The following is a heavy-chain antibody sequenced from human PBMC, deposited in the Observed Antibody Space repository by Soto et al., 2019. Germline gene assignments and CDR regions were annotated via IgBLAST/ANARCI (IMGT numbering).Heavy chain of an antibody. V-gene: IGHV3-9*01. CDR2: ISWSGGSI. Sequence: EVQLVESGGGLVQPGRSLRLSCTASGFSFGDYGMHWVRQLPGKGLEWVSGISWSGGSIGYADSVKGRFSISRDNAKKSLYLQRNSRSPEDTAVYYCAKSTGGCANVMDVWGHGTTVTVSS. CDR1: GFSFGDYG. J-gene: IGHJ6*02. D-gene: IGHD2-8*02. CDR3: AKSTGGCANVMDV.